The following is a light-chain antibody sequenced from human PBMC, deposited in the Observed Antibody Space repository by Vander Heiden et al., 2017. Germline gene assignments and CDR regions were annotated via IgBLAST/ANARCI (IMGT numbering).Light chain of an antibody. Sequence: QSILTQPPSASGNPAQRIIIPCAGSSPNIGGRSDVNWCQQLPGTVPKLLIYGNTNRPSGVPDRFSASKSGTSASLAITGLQAEDEADYYCQAFDSSLNGYVFGTGTKVTVL. CDR1: SPNIGGRSD. J-gene: IGLJ1*01. CDR3: QAFDSSLNGYV. CDR2: GNT. V-gene: IGLV1-40*01.